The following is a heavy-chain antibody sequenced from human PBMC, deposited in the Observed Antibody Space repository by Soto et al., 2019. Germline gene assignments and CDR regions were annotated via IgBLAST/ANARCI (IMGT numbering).Heavy chain of an antibody. V-gene: IGHV3-30-3*01. J-gene: IGHJ6*02. CDR2: TSFDGTNT. D-gene: IGHD3-16*02. CDR3: ARGRGIRSGRSFYYGLDV. CDR1: GFTFSTYT. Sequence: GGSLRLSCVASGFTFSTYTIHWVRQAPGKGVEWLALTSFDGTNTYNGDSVKGRFTISRDNSKSTLYLAMNSLRPDDTAVYYCARGRGIRSGRSFYYGLDVWGQGTTVTVSS.